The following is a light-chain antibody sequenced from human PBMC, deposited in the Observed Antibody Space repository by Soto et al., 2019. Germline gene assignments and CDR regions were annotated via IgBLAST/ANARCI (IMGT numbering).Light chain of an antibody. J-gene: IGKJ1*01. Sequence: DIQMTQSPSTLSASVGDRVTITCRASQSIHSWLAWYQQKPGKAPKLLIYDASSLESGVPSRFSGSGSGTDFTLTISSLQPDDFATYYCQQYNTYSGTFGQGTKVEIK. V-gene: IGKV1-5*01. CDR1: QSIHSW. CDR2: DAS. CDR3: QQYNTYSGT.